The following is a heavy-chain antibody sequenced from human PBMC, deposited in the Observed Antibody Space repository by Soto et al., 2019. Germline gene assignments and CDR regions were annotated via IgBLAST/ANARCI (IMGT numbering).Heavy chain of an antibody. CDR3: ARGEDDYGDFGSMDV. CDR2: IIPFLSAT. D-gene: IGHD4-17*01. CDR1: GGHFDRFA. Sequence: QVQLVQSGAEVKQPGSSVKVSCRASGGHFDRFALSWLRQAHGQGLEWMGGIIPFLSATTYAHKFQGRVTITADESANTLYLELRSLTSDDTAVYYCARGEDDYGDFGSMDVWGQGTSVTVSS. J-gene: IGHJ6*02. V-gene: IGHV1-69*01.